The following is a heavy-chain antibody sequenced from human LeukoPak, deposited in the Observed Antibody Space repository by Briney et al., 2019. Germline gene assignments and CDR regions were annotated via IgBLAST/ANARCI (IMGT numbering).Heavy chain of an antibody. Sequence: ASVKVSCKASGYTFTSYFIHWVRLAPGQGLEWIGVINPSSGFTSYAQQFQGRITMTRDTSTTTVYMQLSSLRSEDTAFYYCARGDYYDSLGSLGHFWGHGTLVTVSS. V-gene: IGHV1-46*01. D-gene: IGHD3-22*01. J-gene: IGHJ4*01. CDR2: INPSSGFT. CDR3: ARGDYYDSLGSLGHF. CDR1: GYTFTSYF.